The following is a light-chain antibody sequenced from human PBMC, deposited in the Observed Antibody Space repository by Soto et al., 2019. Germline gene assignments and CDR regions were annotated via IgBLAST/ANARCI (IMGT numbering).Light chain of an antibody. CDR3: SSYGSTSSRYV. J-gene: IGLJ1*01. CDR1: SSDVGGYHY. Sequence: QSAPTQPASVTGSPGQSITISCTGTSSDVGGYHYVSWYQHHPGKAPKLMIYEVSNRPSGVSNRFSGSKSGNTASLTISGLQAEDEADYFCSSYGSTSSRYVFGTGTKVTVL. CDR2: EVS. V-gene: IGLV2-14*01.